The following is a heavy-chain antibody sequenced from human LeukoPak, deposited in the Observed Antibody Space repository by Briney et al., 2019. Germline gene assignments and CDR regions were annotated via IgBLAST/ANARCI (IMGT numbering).Heavy chain of an antibody. J-gene: IGHJ4*02. CDR2: INPNSGDT. CDR1: GYTFIAYY. Sequence: ASVKVSCKASGYTFIAYYIHWVRQAPGQGLEWMGWINPNSGDTNYAQKFQGRVTMTRDTSITTAYKELNRLRSDDTAVYYCARESDYWGQGTLVTVSS. V-gene: IGHV1-2*02. CDR3: ARESDY.